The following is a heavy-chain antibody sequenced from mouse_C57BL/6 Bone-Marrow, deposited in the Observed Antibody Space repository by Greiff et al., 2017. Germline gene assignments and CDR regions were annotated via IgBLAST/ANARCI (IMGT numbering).Heavy chain of an antibody. V-gene: IGHV1-50*01. CDR2: IDPSDSYT. Sequence: QVQLKESGAELVKPGASVKLSCKASGYTFTSYWMQWVKQRPGQGLEWIGEIDPSDSYTNNNQKFKGKATLTVDTSSSTAYMQLSSLTSEDSAVYYCARQDYGSSAYWGQGTLVTVSA. CDR1: GYTFTSYW. J-gene: IGHJ3*01. D-gene: IGHD1-1*01. CDR3: ARQDYGSSAY.